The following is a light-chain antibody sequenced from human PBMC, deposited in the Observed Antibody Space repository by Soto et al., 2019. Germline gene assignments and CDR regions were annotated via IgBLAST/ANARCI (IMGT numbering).Light chain of an antibody. V-gene: IGKV1-9*01. CDR3: QQLNSYPPYT. CDR1: QGISSY. CDR2: AAS. Sequence: DIQLTQSPSFLSASVGDRVTITCRASQGISSYLAWYQQKPGKAPKLLIYAASTLQSGVPSRFSGSGSGTEFTLTISSLQNEDFATYYCQQLNSYPPYTFGQGTKLEIK. J-gene: IGKJ2*01.